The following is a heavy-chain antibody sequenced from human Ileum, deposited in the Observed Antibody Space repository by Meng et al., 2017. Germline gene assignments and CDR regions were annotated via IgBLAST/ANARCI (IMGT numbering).Heavy chain of an antibody. CDR1: GFTLSDHY. CDR3: TRGYSGTYIYAFDI. Sequence: GESLKISCAASGFTLSDHYMDWVRQAPGKGLEWVGRSGNRANSYTTEYAASVEGRFTISRDDSKNSLYLQMNSLKTEDTAVYYCTRGYSGTYIYAFDIWGQGTMVTVSS. V-gene: IGHV3-72*01. D-gene: IGHD1-26*01. CDR2: SGNRANSYTT. J-gene: IGHJ3*02.